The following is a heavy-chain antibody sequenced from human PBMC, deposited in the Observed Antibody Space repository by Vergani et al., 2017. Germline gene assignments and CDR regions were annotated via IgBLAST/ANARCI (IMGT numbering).Heavy chain of an antibody. CDR3: AREVVPAAGYCCYYDMDV. CDR2: IKQDGSEK. J-gene: IGHJ6*03. V-gene: IGHV3-7*01. Sequence: EVQLVESGGGLVQPGGSLRLSCAASGFTFSSYWMSWVRQAPGKGLEWVANIKQDGSEKYYVDSVKGRFTIPRDNAKNSLYLQMNSLRAKDTAVYYCAREVVPAAGYCCYYDMDVWGKGTTVTVSS. CDR1: GFTFSSYW. D-gene: IGHD2-2*01.